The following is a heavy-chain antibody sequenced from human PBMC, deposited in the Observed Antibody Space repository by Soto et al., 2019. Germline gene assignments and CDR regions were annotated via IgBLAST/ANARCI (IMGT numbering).Heavy chain of an antibody. CDR2: ISAYNYNT. CDR3: ARLGGYYQAFDN. CDR1: GYTFTSYG. J-gene: IGHJ4*02. V-gene: IGHV1-18*01. Sequence: ASVKVSCKASGYTFTSYGLSWVRQAPGQGLEWMGRISAYNYNTNYAQKLQGRVTMTTDTSTSTAYMELRSLRSDDTAVYYCARLGGYYQAFDNWGQGTLVTVSS. D-gene: IGHD3-22*01.